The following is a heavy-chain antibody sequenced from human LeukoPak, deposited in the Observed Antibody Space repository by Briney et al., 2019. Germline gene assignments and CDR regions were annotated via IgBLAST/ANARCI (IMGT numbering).Heavy chain of an antibody. J-gene: IGHJ4*02. CDR3: TRAPYDSSGYHYYFDY. D-gene: IGHD3-22*01. CDR2: IRSKANSYAT. CDR1: GFTFSGSA. V-gene: IGHV3-73*01. Sequence: GGSLRLSCAVSGFTFSGSAMHWVRQASGKGLEWVGRIRSKANSYATAYAASVKGRFTISRDDSKNTAYLQMNSLKTEDTAVYYCTRAPYDSSGYHYYFDYWGQGTLVTVSS.